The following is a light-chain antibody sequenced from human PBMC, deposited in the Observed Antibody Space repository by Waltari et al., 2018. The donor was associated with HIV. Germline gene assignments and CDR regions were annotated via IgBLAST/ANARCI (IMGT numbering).Light chain of an antibody. J-gene: IGKJ4*02. CDR1: QGIRND. CDR3: LQDYNYFLT. V-gene: IGKV1-6*01. CDR2: AAS. Sequence: AIQMTQSPSSLSASVGDRVTITCRASQGIRNDLGWYQQKPGKAPKLLIYAASSLQSGVPSRFSGSGSGTDFTLTISSLQPEDFATYYGLQDYNYFLTFGGGTKVEIK.